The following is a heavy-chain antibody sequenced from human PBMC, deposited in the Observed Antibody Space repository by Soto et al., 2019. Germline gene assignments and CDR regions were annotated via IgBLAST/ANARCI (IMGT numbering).Heavy chain of an antibody. J-gene: IGHJ6*02. CDR2: INPSGEST. CDR3: AREGYYYYSGMDV. CDR1: GYTFINYY. V-gene: IGHV1-46*01. Sequence: VKVSCKASGYTFINYYMHWVRQAPGQGLEWLGVINPSGESTTYAQKFQGRVTMTRDTSTNTVYMELSSLRSEDTAAYYCAREGYYYYSGMDVWGQGTTVTVSS.